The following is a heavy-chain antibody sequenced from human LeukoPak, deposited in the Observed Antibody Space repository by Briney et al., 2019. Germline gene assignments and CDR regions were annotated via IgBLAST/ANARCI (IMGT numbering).Heavy chain of an antibody. J-gene: IGHJ1*01. CDR3: ARGYPLSTTAAGTYFQH. V-gene: IGHV1-2*02. CDR1: GYTFSGYY. D-gene: IGHD6-13*01. CDR2: INPNSGGT. Sequence: ASVKVSCKASGYTFSGYYMHWVRQAPGQGLEWMGWINPNSGGTNYTQKFQGRVTMTRDTSISTAYMELSRLRSDDTAVYYCARGYPLSTTAAGTYFQHWGQGTLVTVSS.